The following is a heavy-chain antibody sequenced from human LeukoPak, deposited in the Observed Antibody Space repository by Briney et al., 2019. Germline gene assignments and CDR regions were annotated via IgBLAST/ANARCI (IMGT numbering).Heavy chain of an antibody. D-gene: IGHD3-10*01. V-gene: IGHV3-23*01. Sequence: GGSLRLSCAASGFTFSSYAMSWVRQAPGKGLGWVSAISGSGGSTYYADSVKGRFPISRDNSKNTLYLQMNSVRAEDTAVFYCAKLFYSSGMYHFDYWGQGTLVTVSS. CDR2: ISGSGGST. J-gene: IGHJ4*02. CDR3: AKLFYSSGMYHFDY. CDR1: GFTFSSYA.